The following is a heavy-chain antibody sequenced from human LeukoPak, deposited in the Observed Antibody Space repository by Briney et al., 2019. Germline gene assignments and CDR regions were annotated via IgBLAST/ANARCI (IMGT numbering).Heavy chain of an antibody. J-gene: IGHJ4*02. D-gene: IGHD3-10*01. CDR2: INSDGSST. V-gene: IGHV3-74*01. Sequence: GGSLRLSCAASGFTFNNYYMHWVRQAPGKGLVWVSRINSDGSSTHYADSVKGRFTVSRDNAKNTLYLQMNSLRDEDTAVYYCLNYFGGKDFITWGQGTLVTVSS. CDR1: GFTFNNYY. CDR3: LNYFGGKDFIT.